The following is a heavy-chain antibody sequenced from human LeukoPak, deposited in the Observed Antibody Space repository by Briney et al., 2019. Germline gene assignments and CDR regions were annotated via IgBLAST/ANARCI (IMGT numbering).Heavy chain of an antibody. D-gene: IGHD2-21*01. CDR1: GFTFSSHW. V-gene: IGHV3-7*01. CDR2: IKQDGSQE. CDR3: AREGTSLWFYFDY. J-gene: IGHJ4*02. Sequence: GGSLRLSCAASGFTFSSHWMSWVRQAPGKGLEWVANIKQDGSQEYYADSVKGRFTISRDNAKSSLYLQMNNLKADDTAVYYCAREGTSLWFYFDYWGRGSLVTVSS.